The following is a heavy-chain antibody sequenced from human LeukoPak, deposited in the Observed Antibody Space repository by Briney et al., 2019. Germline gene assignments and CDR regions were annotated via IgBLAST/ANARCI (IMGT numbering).Heavy chain of an antibody. CDR1: GFTFDSYW. V-gene: IGHV3-74*01. Sequence: QPGGSLRLSXAASGFTFDSYWMHWVRQAPGKGLVWVSRINNDGSSTNYADSVKGRFTTSRDNAKNTLYLQMNSLRAEDTAVYYCALRYCTSTSCYPYFDYWGQGTVVTVSS. D-gene: IGHD2-2*01. CDR2: INNDGSST. CDR3: ALRYCTSTSCYPYFDY. J-gene: IGHJ4*02.